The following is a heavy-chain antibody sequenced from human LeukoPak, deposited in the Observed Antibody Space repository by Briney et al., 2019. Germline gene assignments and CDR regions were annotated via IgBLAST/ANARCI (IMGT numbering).Heavy chain of an antibody. Sequence: PSETLSLTCTVSGGSISSGSYYWGWIRQPPGKGLEWIGSIYYSGSTYYNPSLKSRVTISVDTSKNQFSLKLSSVTAADTAVYYCARHSLGYYYDSSGYYGSDYWGQGTLVTVSS. CDR1: GGSISSGSYY. CDR3: ARHSLGYYYDSSGYYGSDY. CDR2: IYYSGST. V-gene: IGHV4-39*01. J-gene: IGHJ4*02. D-gene: IGHD3-22*01.